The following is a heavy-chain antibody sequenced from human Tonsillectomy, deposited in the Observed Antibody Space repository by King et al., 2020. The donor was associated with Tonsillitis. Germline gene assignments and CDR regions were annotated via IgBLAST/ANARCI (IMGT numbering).Heavy chain of an antibody. V-gene: IGHV1-46*03. CDR2: IDPRGGGK. J-gene: IGHJ4*02. Sequence: VQLVESGAEVKKPGASVKVSCRTSGYTFTSYFIHWLRQAPGQGLEWVGRIDPRGGGKNYSPKFQDRVTMTTDTSTSTVYMELSSLSSADTAVYFCTREIGGTCYFDYWGQGTLVTVSS. D-gene: IGHD2/OR15-2a*01. CDR1: GYTFTSYF. CDR3: TREIGGTCYFDY.